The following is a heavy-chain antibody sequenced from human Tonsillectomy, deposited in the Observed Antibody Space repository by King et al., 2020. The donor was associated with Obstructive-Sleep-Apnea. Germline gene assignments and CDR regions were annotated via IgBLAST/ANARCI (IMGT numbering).Heavy chain of an antibody. D-gene: IGHD2-21*02. CDR3: ARGLPHEEVTAIPGAFDI. Sequence: QLVQSGGGLVQPGGSLRLSCAASGFSVRTDYISWVRQSPGKGLEWVSVVYNGDITYYSDSAKGRFTISRHISTNTVYLQMKSLRREDTALYYCARGLPHEEVTAIPGAFDIWGQGTMVTVSS. CDR1: GFSVRTDY. V-gene: IGHV3-53*04. J-gene: IGHJ3*02. CDR2: VYNGDIT.